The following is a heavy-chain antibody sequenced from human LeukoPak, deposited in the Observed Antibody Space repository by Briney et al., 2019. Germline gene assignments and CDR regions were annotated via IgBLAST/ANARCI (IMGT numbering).Heavy chain of an antibody. CDR2: ISAYNGNA. J-gene: IGHJ4*02. V-gene: IGHV1-18*04. CDR1: GYTFTSYG. CDR3: ARAALVDTAMEYGY. D-gene: IGHD5-18*01. Sequence: ASVKVSCTASGYTFTSYGISWVRQAPGQGLEWMGWISAYNGNANYAQKLQGRVTMTTDTSTSTAYMEPRSLRSDDTAVYYCARAALVDTAMEYGYWGQGTLVTVSS.